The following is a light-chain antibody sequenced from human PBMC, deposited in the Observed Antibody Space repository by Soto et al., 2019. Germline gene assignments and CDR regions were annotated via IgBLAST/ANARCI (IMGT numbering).Light chain of an antibody. CDR3: QQYVSSPRA. Sequence: SRRASQSVGSSLAWCQQRPGQAPRLLSYSVSARATGISARFTGSGSGTDFTLTIRRLEPDDFAMYYCQQYVSSPRAFGQGGKLDVK. CDR2: SVS. J-gene: IGKJ1*01. V-gene: IGKV3-20*01. CDR1: QSVGSS.